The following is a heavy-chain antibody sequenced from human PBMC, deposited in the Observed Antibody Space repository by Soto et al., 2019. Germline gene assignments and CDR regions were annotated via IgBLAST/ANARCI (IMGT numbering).Heavy chain of an antibody. V-gene: IGHV1-3*01. J-gene: IGHJ6*02. CDR2: INAGNGNT. CDR3: ASSRIASRQAPCCYYNGMDV. Sequence: QVQLVQSGAEVKKPGASVKVSCKASGYTFTSYAMHWVRQAPGQRLEWMGWINAGNGNTKYSQKFQGRVTITRDTYASTAYMELSILRSKDTDVYYCASSRIASRQAPCCYYNGMDVWGQGTTVTDSS. CDR1: GYTFTSYA. D-gene: IGHD6-6*01.